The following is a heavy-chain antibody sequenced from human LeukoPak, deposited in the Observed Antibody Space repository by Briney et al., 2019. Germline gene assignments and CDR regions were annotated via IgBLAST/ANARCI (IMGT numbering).Heavy chain of an antibody. CDR1: GFTVSSNY. V-gene: IGHV3-53*01. CDR3: ARAYYYDSSGYPPLDAFDI. D-gene: IGHD3-22*01. Sequence: GGSLRLSCAASGFTVSSNYMSWVRQAPGKGLEWVSVIYSGGSTYYADSVKGRFTISRDNSKNTLYLQMNSLRAEDTAVYYCARAYYYDSSGYPPLDAFDIWGQGTMVTVSS. J-gene: IGHJ3*02. CDR2: IYSGGST.